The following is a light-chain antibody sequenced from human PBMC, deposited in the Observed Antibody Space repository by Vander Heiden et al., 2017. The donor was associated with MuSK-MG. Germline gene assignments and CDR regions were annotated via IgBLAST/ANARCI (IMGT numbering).Light chain of an antibody. CDR2: EAS. J-gene: IGKJ2*01. Sequence: DIQITQSPSTLSASVGDGVTITCRASQSISSWLAWFQQKAGKAPKLLIYEASNLESGVPSRFSGSGSGTEFTLTISSLQPDDFATYYCQQYANYPRTFGQGTKLEIK. CDR1: QSISSW. V-gene: IGKV1-5*01. CDR3: QQYANYPRT.